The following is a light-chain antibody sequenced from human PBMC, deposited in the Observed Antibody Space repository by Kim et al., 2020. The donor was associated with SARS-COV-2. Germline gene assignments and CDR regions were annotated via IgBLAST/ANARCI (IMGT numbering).Light chain of an antibody. J-gene: IGKJ3*01. Sequence: ATLNCKSSQSVLSSPNDKTFLAWYQQRPGQPPKLLIYWASTRESGVPDRFSGSGSGTDFSLTISSLQAEDVAVYYCQQYYSTPFTFGPGTKVDIK. V-gene: IGKV4-1*01. CDR1: QSVLSSPNDKTF. CDR2: WAS. CDR3: QQYYSTPFT.